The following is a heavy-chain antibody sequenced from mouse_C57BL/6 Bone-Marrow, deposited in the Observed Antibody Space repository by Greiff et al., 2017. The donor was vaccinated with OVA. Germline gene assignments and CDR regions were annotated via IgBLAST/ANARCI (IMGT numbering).Heavy chain of an antibody. J-gene: IGHJ2*01. CDR1: GFTFSDYY. CDR2: ISTGGGST. CDR3: ARGGLGRGDY. Sequence: EVKLMESGEGLVKPGGSLKLSCAASGFTFSDYYMYWVRQTPEKRLEWVAYISTGGGSTYYPDTVKGRFTISRDNAKNTLYLQMSRLKSEDTAMYYCARGGLGRGDYWGQGTTLTVSS. V-gene: IGHV5-12*01. D-gene: IGHD4-1*01.